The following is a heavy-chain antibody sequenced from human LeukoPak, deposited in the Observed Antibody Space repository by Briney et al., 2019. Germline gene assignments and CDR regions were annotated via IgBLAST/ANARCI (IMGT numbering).Heavy chain of an antibody. D-gene: IGHD3-16*02. CDR1: GFTFSSYW. CDR2: IKQDGSEK. CDR3: VSLYTNEFIWGIYRTDY. J-gene: IGHJ4*02. Sequence: GGSLRLSCAASGFTFSSYWMSWVRQAPGKGLEWVANIKQDGSEKYYVDSVKGRFTISRDNAKNTLYLQMNSLRAEDTAVYYCVSLYTNEFIWGIYRTDYWGQGSLVTDSS. V-gene: IGHV3-7*03.